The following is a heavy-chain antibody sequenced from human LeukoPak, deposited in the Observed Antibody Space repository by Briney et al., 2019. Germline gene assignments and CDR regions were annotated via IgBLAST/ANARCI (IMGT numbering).Heavy chain of an antibody. Sequence: SQTLSLTCTVSGASISSGGYYWSWIRQYPGKGLEWIGCIYYSGSTHYNPSLKSRVTISVDTSKNQFSLKLTSTTAADTAVYYYAREVGDNDYWGQGTLVTVSS. CDR1: GASISSGGYY. V-gene: IGHV4-31*03. J-gene: IGHJ4*02. CDR2: IYYSGST. D-gene: IGHD1-26*01. CDR3: AREVGDNDY.